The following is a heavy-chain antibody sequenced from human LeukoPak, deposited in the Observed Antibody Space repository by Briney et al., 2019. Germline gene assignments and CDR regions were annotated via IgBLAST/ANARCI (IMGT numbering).Heavy chain of an antibody. J-gene: IGHJ3*02. CDR2: IKQDGREK. Sequence: GGSLRLSCAASGFTLSSYWMSWVRQAPGKGVEGVANIKQDGREKYYVDSVKGRFTISRDNAKNSLYLQMNSLRAEDTAVYYCARGGGSTDAFDIWGQGTMVTVSS. D-gene: IGHD1-26*01. CDR3: ARGGGSTDAFDI. V-gene: IGHV3-7*01. CDR1: GFTLSSYW.